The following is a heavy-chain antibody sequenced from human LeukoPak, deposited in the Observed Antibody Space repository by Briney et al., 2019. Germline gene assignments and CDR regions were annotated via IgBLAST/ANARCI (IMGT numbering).Heavy chain of an antibody. D-gene: IGHD3-22*01. CDR1: GGSISISTYY. CDR3: ARLGTGYDSSGYSIGWFDP. V-gene: IGHV4-39*01. CDR2: IYYGGST. Sequence: SETLSLTCTVSGGSISISTYYWGWIRQPPGKGLEWIGNIYYGGSTYYNPSLKSRVTISVDTSKNQFSLRLSSVTAADTAVYYCARLGTGYDSSGYSIGWFDPWGQGTLVTVSS. J-gene: IGHJ5*02.